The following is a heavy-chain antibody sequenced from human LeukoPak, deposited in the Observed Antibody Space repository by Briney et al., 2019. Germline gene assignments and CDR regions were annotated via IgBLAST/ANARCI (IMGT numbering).Heavy chain of an antibody. CDR3: ARLSIAAAGRWFDP. Sequence: ASVKVSCKASGGTFSSYAISWVRQAPGQGLEWMGWISAYNGNTNYAQKLQGRVTMTTDTSTSTAYMELRSLRSDDTAVYYCARLSIAAAGRWFDPWGQGTLVTVSS. CDR1: GGTFSSYA. V-gene: IGHV1-18*01. CDR2: ISAYNGNT. D-gene: IGHD6-13*01. J-gene: IGHJ5*02.